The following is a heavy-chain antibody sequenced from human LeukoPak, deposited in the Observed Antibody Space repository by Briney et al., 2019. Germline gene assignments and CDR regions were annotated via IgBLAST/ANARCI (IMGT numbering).Heavy chain of an antibody. CDR1: GFSVSGKF. Sequence: GGSLRLSCAASGFSVSGKFMSWVRQAPGKGLEWVAVIWYDGSNKYYADSVKGRFTISRDNSKNTLYLQMNSLRAEDTAVYYCARDDIWGSALGYWGQGTLVTVSS. V-gene: IGHV3-33*08. CDR2: IWYDGSNK. CDR3: ARDDIWGSALGY. D-gene: IGHD7-27*01. J-gene: IGHJ4*02.